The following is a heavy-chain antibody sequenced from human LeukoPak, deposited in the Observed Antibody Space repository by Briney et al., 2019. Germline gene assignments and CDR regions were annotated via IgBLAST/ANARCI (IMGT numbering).Heavy chain of an antibody. Sequence: SETLSLTCTVSGGSISSGGYYWSWIRQHPGKGLAWIGYIYYSGSTYYNPSLKSRVTISVDTSKNQFSLKLSSVTAADTAVYYCARSPRVPLRRYCSSTSCYEWGFDPWGQGTLVTVSS. CDR3: ARSPRVPLRRYCSSTSCYEWGFDP. V-gene: IGHV4-31*03. CDR1: GGSISSGGYY. J-gene: IGHJ5*02. CDR2: IYYSGST. D-gene: IGHD2-2*01.